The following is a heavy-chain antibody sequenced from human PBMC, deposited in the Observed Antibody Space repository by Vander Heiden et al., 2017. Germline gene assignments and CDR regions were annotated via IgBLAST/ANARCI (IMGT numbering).Heavy chain of an antibody. CDR1: GGTFSSYA. V-gene: IGHV1-69*06. CDR3: ARGPGGYYHAFDI. J-gene: IGHJ3*02. D-gene: IGHD3-22*01. CDR2: IIPIFGTA. Sequence: QVQLVQSGAEVQKPGSSVKVACQASGGTFSSYAIGWVRQSPGQGLEWMGEIIPIFGTANYAQKSQGRVTITADKSTSTAYMELSSLRSEDTAVYYCARGPGGYYHAFDIWGQGTMVTVSS.